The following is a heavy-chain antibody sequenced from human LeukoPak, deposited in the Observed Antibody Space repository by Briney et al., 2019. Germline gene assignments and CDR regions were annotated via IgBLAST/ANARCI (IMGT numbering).Heavy chain of an antibody. CDR3: ARDHLVVAATGNYYYYYMDV. V-gene: IGHV3-30*04. CDR1: GFTFSSYA. CDR2: ISYDGSNK. J-gene: IGHJ6*03. D-gene: IGHD2-15*01. Sequence: TGGSLRLSCAASGFTFSSYAMHWVRQAPGKGLEWVAVISYDGSNKYYADSVKGRFTISRDNSKNTLYLQMNSLRAEDTAVYYCARDHLVVAATGNYYYYYMDVWGKGTTVTVSS.